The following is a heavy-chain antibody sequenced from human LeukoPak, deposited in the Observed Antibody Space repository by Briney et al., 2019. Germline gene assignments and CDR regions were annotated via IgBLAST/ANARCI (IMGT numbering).Heavy chain of an antibody. CDR1: GFTFNNFA. CDR2: IDGSGSST. CDR3: AKDRRLPWDYFDS. V-gene: IGHV3-23*01. D-gene: IGHD5-12*01. Sequence: GGSLILSCAASGFTFNNFAMSWVRQAPGRGLEWVSAIDGSGSSTYYADSVKGRFTISRDNSKNTLYLQMNSLRAEDTAIYYCAKDRRLPWDYFDSWGQGTLVTVSS. J-gene: IGHJ4*02.